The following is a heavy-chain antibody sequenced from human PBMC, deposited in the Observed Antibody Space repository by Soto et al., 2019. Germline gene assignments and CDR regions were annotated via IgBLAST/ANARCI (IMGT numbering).Heavy chain of an antibody. CDR1: GVSISSYY. CDR2: IYYSGST. Sequence: KTSETLSLTCTVSGVSISSYYWSWIRQPPGKGLEWIGYIYYSGSTNYNPSLKSRVTISVDTSKNQFSLKLSSVTAADTAVYYCARDDAPGERGFDYWGQGTLVTVSS. V-gene: IGHV4-59*01. J-gene: IGHJ4*02. D-gene: IGHD2-2*01. CDR3: ARDDAPGERGFDY.